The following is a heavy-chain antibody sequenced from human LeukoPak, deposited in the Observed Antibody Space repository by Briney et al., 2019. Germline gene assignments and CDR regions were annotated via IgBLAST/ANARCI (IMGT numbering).Heavy chain of an antibody. CDR1: GGSISSYY. CDR2: IYYSGST. J-gene: IGHJ4*02. CDR3: ARHGSTQEYCSSTSCYAAPLDY. Sequence: SETPSLTCTVSGGSISSYYWSWIRQPPGKGLEWIGYIYYSGSTNYNPSLKSRVTISVDTSKNQFSLKLSSVTAADTAVYYCARHGSTQEYCSSTSCYAAPLDYWGQGTLVTVSS. V-gene: IGHV4-59*08. D-gene: IGHD2-2*01.